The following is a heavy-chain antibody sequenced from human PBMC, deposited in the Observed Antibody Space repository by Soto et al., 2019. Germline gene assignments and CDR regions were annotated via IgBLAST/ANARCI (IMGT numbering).Heavy chain of an antibody. V-gene: IGHV1-69*06. J-gene: IGHJ6*02. CDR1: GGTFSSFA. D-gene: IGHD2-15*01. CDR2: IIPIFGTA. Sequence: SVKVSCKASGGTFSSFAISWVRQAPGQGLEWMGGIIPIFGTANYAQKFQGRVTITADKSTSTAYMELSSLRSEDTAVYYCTKRYCSGGSCYSGDYYYGMDVWGQGTAVTVSS. CDR3: TKRYCSGGSCYSGDYYYGMDV.